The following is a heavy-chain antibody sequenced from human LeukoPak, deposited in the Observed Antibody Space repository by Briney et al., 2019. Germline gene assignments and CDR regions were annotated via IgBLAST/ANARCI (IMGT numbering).Heavy chain of an antibody. D-gene: IGHD3-10*01. V-gene: IGHV4-34*01. Sequence: SETLSLTCTVSGGSISSYYWSWIRQPPGKGLEWIGEINHSGSTNYNPSLKSRVTISVDTSKNQFSLKLSSVTAADTAVYYCARGITYYYGSGRIYGMDVWGQGTTVTVSS. CDR1: GGSISSYY. CDR3: ARGITYYYGSGRIYGMDV. CDR2: INHSGST. J-gene: IGHJ6*02.